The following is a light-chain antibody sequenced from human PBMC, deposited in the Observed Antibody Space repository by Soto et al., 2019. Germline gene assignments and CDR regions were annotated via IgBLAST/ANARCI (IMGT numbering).Light chain of an antibody. Sequence: EIVMTQSPATLSVSPGERATLSCRASQSVDSNLAWYQQKPGQAPRLLIYGAFTRATGIPARFSGSGSGTEFTLTISSLQSEDFAVYYCQQYNKWPPWTFGQGTKVEIK. CDR2: GAF. CDR1: QSVDSN. V-gene: IGKV3-15*01. J-gene: IGKJ1*01. CDR3: QQYNKWPPWT.